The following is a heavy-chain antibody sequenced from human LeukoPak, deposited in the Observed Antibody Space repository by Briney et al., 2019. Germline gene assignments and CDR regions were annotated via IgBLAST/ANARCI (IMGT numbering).Heavy chain of an antibody. CDR1: GGSFSGYY. CDR3: ARHPFATPFDH. Sequence: SETLSLTCAVYGGSFSGYYWSWIRQPPGKGLEWIGDINHSGSTNYNPSLKSRVTISVDTSKNQLSLRLTSVTAADTAVYYCARHPFATPFDHWGRGTLVTVSS. CDR2: INHSGST. D-gene: IGHD2-15*01. V-gene: IGHV4-34*01. J-gene: IGHJ4*02.